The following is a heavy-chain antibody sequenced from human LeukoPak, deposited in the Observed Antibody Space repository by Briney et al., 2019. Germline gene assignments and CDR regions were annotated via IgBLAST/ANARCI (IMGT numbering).Heavy chain of an antibody. CDR2: IIPIFGTA. CDR1: GGTFSSYA. D-gene: IGHD3-16*01. V-gene: IGHV1-69*01. CDR3: ARDPGGLHYYYYGMDV. Sequence: GSSVNVSCKASGGTFSSYAISWVRQAPGQGLEWMGGIIPIFGTANYAQKFQGRDTITADESTSTAYMELSSLRSEDTAVYYCARDPGGLHYYYYGMDVWGQGTTVTVSS. J-gene: IGHJ6*02.